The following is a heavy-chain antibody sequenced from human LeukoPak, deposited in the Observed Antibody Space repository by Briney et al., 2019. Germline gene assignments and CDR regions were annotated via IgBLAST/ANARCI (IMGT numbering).Heavy chain of an antibody. CDR3: ARHMGNGDDSVGYPFDV. D-gene: IGHD3-22*01. Sequence: SETLSLTGSVSGGSIRSYLWNWIRQSPGRGLEWIGYFYYGGSNKYNPSLKSRVTVSADTSRNQFSLKLSSVTAADTALYFCARHMGNGDDSVGYPFDVWGQGMQVTVSS. CDR2: FYYGGSN. J-gene: IGHJ4*02. V-gene: IGHV4-59*08. CDR1: GGSIRSYL.